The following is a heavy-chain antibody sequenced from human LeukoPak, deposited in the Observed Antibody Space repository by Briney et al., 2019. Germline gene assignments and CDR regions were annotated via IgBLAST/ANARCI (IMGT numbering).Heavy chain of an antibody. CDR3: ARGAPRFTMVRGVIKGEFDY. Sequence: PGGPLRLSCAASGFTFSDYYMSWIRQAPGKGLEWIGEINHSGSTNYNPSLKSRVTISVDTSKNQFSLKLSSVTAADTAVYYCARGAPRFTMVRGVIKGEFDYWGQGTLVTVSS. CDR1: GFTFSDYY. V-gene: IGHV4-34*01. CDR2: INHSGST. J-gene: IGHJ4*02. D-gene: IGHD3-10*01.